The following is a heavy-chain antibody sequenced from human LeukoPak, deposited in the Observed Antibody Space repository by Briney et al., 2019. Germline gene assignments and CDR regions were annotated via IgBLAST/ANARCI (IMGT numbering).Heavy chain of an antibody. CDR1: GFTFSSYS. J-gene: IGHJ4*02. CDR3: ARPHVGSTVTQYYSDY. Sequence: GGSLRLSCAASGFTFSSYSMNWVRQAPGKGLEWVSSISSSSSYIYYADSVKGRFTISRDNAKNSLYLQMNSLRAEDTAVYYCARPHVGSTVTQYYSDYWGQGTLVTVSS. CDR2: ISSSSSYI. D-gene: IGHD4-17*01. V-gene: IGHV3-21*01.